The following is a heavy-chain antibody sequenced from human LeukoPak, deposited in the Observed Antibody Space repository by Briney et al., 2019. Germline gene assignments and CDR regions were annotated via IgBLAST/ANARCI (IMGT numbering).Heavy chain of an antibody. J-gene: IGHJ3*02. V-gene: IGHV3-21*01. CDR2: ISSSSSYI. Sequence: KPGGSLRLSCAAPGFTFISYSMNWVRQAPGKGLEWVSSISSSSSYIYYADSVKGRFTISRDNAKNSLYLQMNSLRAEDTAVYYCARGRYGGNSGSAFDIWGQGTMVTVSS. CDR1: GFTFISYS. CDR3: ARGRYGGNSGSAFDI. D-gene: IGHD4-23*01.